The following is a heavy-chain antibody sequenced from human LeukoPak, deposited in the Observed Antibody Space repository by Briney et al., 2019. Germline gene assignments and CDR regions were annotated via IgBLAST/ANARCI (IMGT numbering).Heavy chain of an antibody. D-gene: IGHD2-21*01. CDR3: AILGGPYCGGDCYSRLDAFDI. V-gene: IGHV1-69*05. CDR1: GGTFSSYA. Sequence: ASVKVSCKASGGTFSSYAISWVRQAPGQGLEWMGGIIPIFGTANYAQKFQGRVTITTDESTSTAYMELSSLRSEDTAVYYCAILGGPYCGGDCYSRLDAFDIWGQGTMVTVSS. J-gene: IGHJ3*02. CDR2: IIPIFGTA.